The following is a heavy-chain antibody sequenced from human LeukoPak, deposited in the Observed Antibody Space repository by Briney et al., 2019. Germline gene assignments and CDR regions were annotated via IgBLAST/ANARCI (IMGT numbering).Heavy chain of an antibody. CDR3: ARAFWSGPWMSY. V-gene: IGHV4-34*01. D-gene: IGHD3-3*01. CDR1: GGSFSGYY. Sequence: SETLSLTCAVYGGSFSGYYWSWIRQPPGKGLEWIGEINHSGSTNYNPSLKSRVTISVDTSKNLFSLKLSSVTAADTAVYYCARAFWSGPWMSYWGQGTLVTVSS. CDR2: INHSGST. J-gene: IGHJ4*02.